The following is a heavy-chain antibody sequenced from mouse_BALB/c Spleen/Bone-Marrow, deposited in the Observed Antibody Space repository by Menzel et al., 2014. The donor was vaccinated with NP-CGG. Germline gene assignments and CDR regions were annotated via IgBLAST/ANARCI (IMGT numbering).Heavy chain of an antibody. J-gene: IGHJ4*01. D-gene: IGHD1-1*01. V-gene: IGHV4-1*02. CDR1: GFDFSGYW. CDR2: INPDSSTI. Sequence: EVKLVESGGGLVQPGRSLKLSCAASGFDFSGYWMSWVRQAPGKGLEWIGEINPDSSTINYTQSLKDKFIISRDNAKKTLYLQMSKVRSEDTALYYCARLGYYGVMAYWGQGTSVTVSS. CDR3: ARLGYYGVMAY.